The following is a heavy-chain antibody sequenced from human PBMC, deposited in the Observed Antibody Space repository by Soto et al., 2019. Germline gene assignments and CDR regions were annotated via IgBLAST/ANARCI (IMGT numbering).Heavy chain of an antibody. V-gene: IGHV3-23*01. CDR1: GFTFSSFV. Sequence: GGSRRLSGPASGFTFSSFVMTWFRQAAVKGLEWVSTVSPGGDVSHYTDSVKGRFTISRDNSRRTLHLQMDSLRAEDAAVYFCVRRAITATTNWGAFDVWGQGTVVTASS. CDR2: VSPGGDVS. J-gene: IGHJ3*01. CDR3: VRRAITATTNWGAFDV. D-gene: IGHD1-20*01.